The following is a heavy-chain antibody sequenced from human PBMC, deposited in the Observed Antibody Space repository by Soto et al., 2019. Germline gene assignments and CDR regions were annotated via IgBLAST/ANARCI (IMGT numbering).Heavy chain of an antibody. Sequence: PAGSMRLSCAAFGFKLSSSSMNWVRQAPGRGLEWVAYINDSGKNTPHTDPGKGPFTGYTYTGKNSLYLQMSGLRDEDRDVYYCARYYYDSSGYDGMDVWGQGTTVTVSS. CDR2: INDSGKNT. V-gene: IGHV3-48*02. CDR3: ARYYYDSSGYDGMDV. D-gene: IGHD3-22*01. CDR1: GFKLSSSS. J-gene: IGHJ6*02.